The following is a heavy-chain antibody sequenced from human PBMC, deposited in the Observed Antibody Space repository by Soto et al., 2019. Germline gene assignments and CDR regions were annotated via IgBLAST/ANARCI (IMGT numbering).Heavy chain of an antibody. CDR2: IYDGGST. J-gene: IGHJ4*02. D-gene: IGHD5-12*01. V-gene: IGHV4-59*01. CDR1: GGSIISYF. CDR3: ARGRYGYNYDFDY. Sequence: QVRLQESGPGLVEPSETLSLSCTVFGGSIISYFWSWIRRPPRQGLEWIGYIYDGGSTKYNPSLKIRVTISIDTSKNQFSLKLNSVTTADTAVYYCARGRYGYNYDFDYWGQGTLVTVSS.